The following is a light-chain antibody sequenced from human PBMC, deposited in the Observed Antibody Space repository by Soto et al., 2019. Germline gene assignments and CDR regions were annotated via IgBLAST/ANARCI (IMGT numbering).Light chain of an antibody. CDR1: QSVSSSY. V-gene: IGKV3-20*01. J-gene: IGKJ1*01. CDR3: QQYGSSLRT. Sequence: EERATLSCRASQSVSSSYVAWYQQKPGQAPRLLIYGASSRATGIPDRVSGSGSGTDFTLTISRLEPEDFAVYYCQQYGSSLRTFGQGSKVDIK. CDR2: GAS.